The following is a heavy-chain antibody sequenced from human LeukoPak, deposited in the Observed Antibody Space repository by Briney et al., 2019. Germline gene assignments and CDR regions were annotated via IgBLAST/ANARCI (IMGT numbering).Heavy chain of an antibody. D-gene: IGHD1-26*01. J-gene: IGHJ4*02. CDR2: ISGSGGST. CDR1: GFTFSSYA. CDR3: AKAGRWELLSWFDY. Sequence: AGGSLRLSCAASGFTFSSYAMSWVRQAPGKGLEWVSAISGSGGSTYYADSVKGRFTISRDNPKNTLYLQMNSLRAEDTAVYYCAKAGRWELLSWFDYWGQGTLVTVSS. V-gene: IGHV3-23*01.